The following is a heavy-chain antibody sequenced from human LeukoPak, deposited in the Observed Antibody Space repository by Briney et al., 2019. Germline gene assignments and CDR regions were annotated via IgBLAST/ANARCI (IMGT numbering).Heavy chain of an antibody. J-gene: IGHJ5*02. V-gene: IGHV3-30*01. CDR3: ARDRFGSAYQLLPFNWFDP. D-gene: IGHD2-2*01. Sequence: GGSLRLSCAASGFTFSSYAMHWVRQAPGKGLEWGAVISYDGSNKYYADSVKGRFTISRDNSKNTLYLQMNSLRAEDTAVYYCARDRFGSAYQLLPFNWFDPWGQGTLVTVSS. CDR1: GFTFSSYA. CDR2: ISYDGSNK.